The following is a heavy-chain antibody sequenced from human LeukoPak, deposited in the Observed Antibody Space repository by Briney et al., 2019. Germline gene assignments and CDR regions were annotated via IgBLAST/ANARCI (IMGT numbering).Heavy chain of an antibody. J-gene: IGHJ6*03. V-gene: IGHV1-46*01. CDR3: ARGRIVGATMALGDYYYMDV. CDR1: GYTFTGYY. D-gene: IGHD1-26*01. Sequence: VASVKVSCKASGYTFTGYYMHWVRQAPGRGLEWMGIINPSGGSTSYAQKFQGRVTMTRDTSTSTVYMELSSLRSEDTAVYYCARGRIVGATMALGDYYYMDVWGKGTTVTVSS. CDR2: INPSGGST.